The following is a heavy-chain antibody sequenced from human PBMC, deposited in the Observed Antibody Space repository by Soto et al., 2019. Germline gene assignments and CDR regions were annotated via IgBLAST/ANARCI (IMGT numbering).Heavy chain of an antibody. J-gene: IGHJ4*02. D-gene: IGHD2-8*02. Sequence: QVQLQQWGAGLLKPSETLSLTCAVYGGSFSGYYWTWIRQPPGTGLEWIGEINHSGSTNYNPSLKSGFTISVDASKIQFPLKLTSVAAADTAVYYCAKDKITGLFDYWGQGTLVTVSS. CDR1: GGSFSGYY. V-gene: IGHV4-34*01. CDR3: AKDKITGLFDY. CDR2: INHSGST.